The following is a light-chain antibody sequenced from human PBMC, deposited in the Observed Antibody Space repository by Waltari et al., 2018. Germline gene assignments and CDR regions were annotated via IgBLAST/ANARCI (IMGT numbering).Light chain of an antibody. J-gene: IGKJ4*01. Sequence: SCGASQSVTIISLTWYQQKLGQAPKLLIYGTSSRATCIPDRFSGSGSGTDFTLTISTLEPEDFAVYYCQQYDGEVVTFGGGTKVEI. CDR1: QSVTIIS. CDR2: GTS. V-gene: IGKV3-20*01. CDR3: QQYDGEVVT.